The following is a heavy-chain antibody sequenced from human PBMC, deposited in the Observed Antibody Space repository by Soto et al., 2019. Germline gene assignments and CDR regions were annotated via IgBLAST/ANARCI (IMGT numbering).Heavy chain of an antibody. Sequence: GASVKVSCKASGYTFTSYGISWVRQAPGQGLEWIGWISANTGNTNYAQNLQGRVTMTRDTSTETVYMELRSLRSDDRAVYYCARDRAHGFDIWGQGTMVTVSS. CDR1: GYTFTSYG. V-gene: IGHV1-18*01. CDR3: ARDRAHGFDI. CDR2: ISANTGNT. J-gene: IGHJ3*02.